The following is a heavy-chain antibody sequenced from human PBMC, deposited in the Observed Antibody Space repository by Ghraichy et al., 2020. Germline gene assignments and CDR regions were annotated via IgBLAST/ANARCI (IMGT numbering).Heavy chain of an antibody. CDR2: ISSSSSYI. Sequence: GGSLRLSCAASGFTFSSYSMNWVRQAPGTGLEWVSSISSSSSYIYYADSVQGRFTISRDHAKNSLYLQMNSLRAEDTAVYYCARAGDFWSGYYRIYYFDYWGQGTLVTVSS. D-gene: IGHD3-3*01. J-gene: IGHJ4*02. CDR3: ARAGDFWSGYYRIYYFDY. CDR1: GFTFSSYS. V-gene: IGHV3-21*01.